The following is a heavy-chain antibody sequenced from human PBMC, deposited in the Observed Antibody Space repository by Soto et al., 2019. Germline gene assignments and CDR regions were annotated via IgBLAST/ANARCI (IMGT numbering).Heavy chain of an antibody. CDR1: GGTFSSYA. J-gene: IGHJ4*02. D-gene: IGHD6-19*01. CDR3: ASLKTGGLTVTAVAPSDY. V-gene: IGHV1-69*13. CDR2: IIPIFGTA. Sequence: SVKVSCKASGGTFSSYAISWVRQAPGQGLEWMGGIIPIFGTANYAQKFQGRVTITADESTSTAYMELSSLRSEDTAVYYCASLKTGGLTVTAVAPSDYWGQGTLVTVSS.